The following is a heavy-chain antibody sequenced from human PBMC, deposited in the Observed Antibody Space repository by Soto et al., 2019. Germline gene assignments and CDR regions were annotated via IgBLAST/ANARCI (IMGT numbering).Heavy chain of an antibody. CDR3: AKDMGITGTTGYYYYGMDV. J-gene: IGHJ6*02. CDR2: ISWNSGSI. V-gene: IGHV3-9*01. Sequence: SLRLSCAASGFTFDDYAMHWVRQAPGKGLEWVSGISWNSGSIGYADSVKGRFTISRDNAKNSLYLQMNSLRAEDTALYYCAKDMGITGTTGYYYYGMDVWGQGTTVTVSS. D-gene: IGHD1-7*01. CDR1: GFTFDDYA.